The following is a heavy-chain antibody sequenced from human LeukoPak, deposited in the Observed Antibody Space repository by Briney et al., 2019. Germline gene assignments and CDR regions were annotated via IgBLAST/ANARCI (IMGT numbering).Heavy chain of an antibody. Sequence: PSETLSLTCTVSGGSISSRTYYWGWIRQPPGKGLEWTGIISYSGSTHYNPSLKSRVTMSVDTSKNQFSLKLSSVTAADTAVYYCAGGTYYDSWSGPYYYGMDVWGQGTTVTVSS. CDR3: AGGTYYDSWSGPYYYGMDV. J-gene: IGHJ6*02. D-gene: IGHD3-3*01. V-gene: IGHV4-39*07. CDR2: ISYSGST. CDR1: GGSISSRTYY.